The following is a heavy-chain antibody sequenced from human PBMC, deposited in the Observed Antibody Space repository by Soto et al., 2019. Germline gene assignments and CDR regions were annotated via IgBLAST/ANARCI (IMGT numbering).Heavy chain of an antibody. V-gene: IGHV4-31*03. CDR2: IYYSGST. D-gene: IGHD5-18*01. CDR3: ERGEYSYAPMDY. CDR1: GGSISSGGYY. J-gene: IGHJ4*02. Sequence: SETLSLTCTVSGGSISSGGYYWSWIRQHPGKGLEWIGYIYYSGSTYYNPSLKSRVTISVDTSKNQFSLKLSSVTAADTAVYYCERGEYSYAPMDYWGQGTLVTVSS.